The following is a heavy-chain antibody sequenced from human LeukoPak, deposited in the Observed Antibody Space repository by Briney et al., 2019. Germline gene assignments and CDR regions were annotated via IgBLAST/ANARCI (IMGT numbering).Heavy chain of an antibody. J-gene: IGHJ4*02. CDR1: GDSVSSNIAA. CDR2: TYYRSKWYN. D-gene: IGHD4-17*01. CDR3: AREDGDSLDY. Sequence: SQTLSLTCAISGDSVSSNIAAWNWTRHSPPRGLQWLGRTYYRSKWYNDYAVSVKSRITINPDTSKNQFSLQLNSVTPEDTAVYYCAREDGDSLDYWGQGTLVTVSS. V-gene: IGHV6-1*01.